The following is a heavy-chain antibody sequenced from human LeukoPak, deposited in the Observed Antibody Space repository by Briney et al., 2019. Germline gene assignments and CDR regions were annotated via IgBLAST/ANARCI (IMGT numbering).Heavy chain of an antibody. J-gene: IGHJ4*02. D-gene: IGHD6-19*01. CDR1: GFTFSGYA. V-gene: IGHV3-30*04. CDR3: ARERNSGSYRVVDY. Sequence: SGGSLRLSYVPSGFTFSGYAMHWVRQTPGKGLEWVGVISIDGTNKNYGDSVKGRFTISRDNSLYLQMNSLRAEDTAVYYCARERNSGSYRVVDYWGQGILVTVSS. CDR2: ISIDGTNK.